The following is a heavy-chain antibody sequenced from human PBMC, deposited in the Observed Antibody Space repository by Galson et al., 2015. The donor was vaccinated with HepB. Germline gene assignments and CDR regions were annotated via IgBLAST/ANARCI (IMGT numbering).Heavy chain of an antibody. V-gene: IGHV4-30-2*01. CDR2: IYHSGST. D-gene: IGHD3-22*01. CDR1: GGSISSGGYS. CDR3: ASTAGAYDSSVGV. J-gene: IGHJ6*04. Sequence: TLSLTCAVSGGSISSGGYSWSWIRQPPGKGLEWIGYIYHSGSTYYNPSLKSRVTISVDRSKNQFSLKLSSVTAADTAVYYCASTAGAYDSSVGVWGKGTTVTVSS.